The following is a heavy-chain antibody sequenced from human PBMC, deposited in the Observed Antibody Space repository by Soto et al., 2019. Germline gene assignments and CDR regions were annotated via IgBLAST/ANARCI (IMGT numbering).Heavy chain of an antibody. D-gene: IGHD3-16*01. CDR3: ARTPPGRGYYYYGMDV. Sequence: QVQLQESGPGLVKPSQTLSLTCTVSGGSISSGDYYWSWIRQPPGKGLEWIGYIYYSGSTYYNPSLKSRVTISVDTSKNQFSLKLSSVTAADTAVYYCARTPPGRGYYYYGMDVWGQGTTVTVSS. V-gene: IGHV4-30-4*01. J-gene: IGHJ6*02. CDR1: GGSISSGDYY. CDR2: IYYSGST.